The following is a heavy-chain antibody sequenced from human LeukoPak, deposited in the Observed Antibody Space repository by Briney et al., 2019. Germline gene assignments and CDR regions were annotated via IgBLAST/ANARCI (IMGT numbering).Heavy chain of an antibody. Sequence: SETLSLTCAVYGGSFSGYYWSWIRQPPGKGLEWIGEINHSGSTNYNPSLKSRVTISVDTSKNQFSLKLSSVTAADTAVYYCARSAVRSPTDYWGQGTLVTVSS. CDR2: INHSGST. CDR1: GGSFSGYY. CDR3: ARSAVRSPTDY. V-gene: IGHV4-34*01. J-gene: IGHJ4*02. D-gene: IGHD1-26*01.